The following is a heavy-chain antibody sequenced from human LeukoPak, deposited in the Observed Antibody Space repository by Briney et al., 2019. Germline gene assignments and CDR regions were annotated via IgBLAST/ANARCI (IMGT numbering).Heavy chain of an antibody. D-gene: IGHD3-10*01. CDR3: ARAGWFGEFYGPLDF. CDR2: INHSGST. CDR1: GESFNNYY. J-gene: IGHJ4*02. V-gene: IGHV4-34*01. Sequence: SETLSLTCAVYGESFNNYYWTWIRQPPGKGLEWIGEINHSGSTNYNPSLKSRVTMSVDTSKNQFSLKLTSVSAADTAVYYCARAGWFGEFYGPLDFWGRGSLATVSS.